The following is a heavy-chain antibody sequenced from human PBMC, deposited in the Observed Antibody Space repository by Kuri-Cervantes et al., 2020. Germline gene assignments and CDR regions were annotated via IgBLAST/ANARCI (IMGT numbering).Heavy chain of an antibody. D-gene: IGHD3-22*01. Sequence: KVSCKGSGYSFTNSWIGWVRQMPGKGLEWMGIIYPGDSDTRYSPSFQGQVTISADKSISTAYLQWSSLKASDTAMYYCARQGMIVVAGVDYWGQGTLVTVSS. CDR1: GYSFTNSW. CDR3: ARQGMIVVAGVDY. J-gene: IGHJ4*02. V-gene: IGHV5-51*01. CDR2: IYPGDSDT.